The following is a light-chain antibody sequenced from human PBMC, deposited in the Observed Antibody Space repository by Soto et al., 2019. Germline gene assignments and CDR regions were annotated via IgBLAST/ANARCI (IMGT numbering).Light chain of an antibody. CDR3: CSYGRSRTCAVM. CDR1: SNNVWTYNL. V-gene: IGLV2-23*01. Sequence: QSALTQPASVSGSPGQSITISCTATSNNVWTYNLVSWYQQHPGKAPKLLLFGASKRPLETSVRFSGSKSGNTASLTISGLQAEDEATYYCCSYGRSRTCAVMFGGGTKLTVL. J-gene: IGLJ3*02. CDR2: GAS.